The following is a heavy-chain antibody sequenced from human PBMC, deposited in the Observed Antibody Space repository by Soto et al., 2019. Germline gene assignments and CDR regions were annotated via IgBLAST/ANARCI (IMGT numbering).Heavy chain of an antibody. CDR2: ISWNSGSI. CDR3: AKTPHSSGYYGWFDH. D-gene: IGHD3-22*01. V-gene: IGHV3-9*01. Sequence: EVQLVESGGGLVQPGRSLRLSCAASGFTFDDYAMHWVRQAPGKGLEWVSGISWNSGSIGYADSVKGRFTISRDNAKNSLYLQMSSLRGEDTALYYCAKTPHSSGYYGWFDHWGQGTLVTVSS. J-gene: IGHJ5*02. CDR1: GFTFDDYA.